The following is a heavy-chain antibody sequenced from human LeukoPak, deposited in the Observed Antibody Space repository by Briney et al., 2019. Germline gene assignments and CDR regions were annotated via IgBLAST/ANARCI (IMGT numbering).Heavy chain of an antibody. V-gene: IGHV3-30*18. D-gene: IGHD3-22*01. CDR3: AKDDSSGYYVY. Sequence: PGGSLRLSCAASGFTFSSYGMHWVRQAPGKGLEWVAVMSYDGSNKYYADSVKGRFTISRDNSKNTLYLQMNSLRAEDTAVYYCAKDDSSGYYVYWGQGTLVTVSS. CDR1: GFTFSSYG. CDR2: MSYDGSNK. J-gene: IGHJ4*02.